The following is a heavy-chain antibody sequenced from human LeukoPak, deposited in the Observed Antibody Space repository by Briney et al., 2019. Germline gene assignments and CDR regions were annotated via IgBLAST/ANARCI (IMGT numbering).Heavy chain of an antibody. J-gene: IGHJ5*02. D-gene: IGHD2-2*01. Sequence: PSETLSLTCTVSGDSITSGTFFWSWIRQPAGKRLEWIGRIYGSGSTNYSPSLRSRVTISIDTSKNQFSLKLTSVTAADTAVYYCARGWGSTSSNYFDPWGQGALSPSPQ. CDR1: GDSITSGTFF. CDR3: ARGWGSTSSNYFDP. V-gene: IGHV4-61*02. CDR2: IYGSGST.